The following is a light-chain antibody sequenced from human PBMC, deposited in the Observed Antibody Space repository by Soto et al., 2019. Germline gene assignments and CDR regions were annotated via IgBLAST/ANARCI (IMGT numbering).Light chain of an antibody. J-gene: IGKJ1*01. CDR3: QKYGSLTSST. CDR1: QSVSSTY. Sequence: EIVLTQSPGTLSLSPGERATHSCRASQSVSSTYLAWYQQKPGQAPRLIIYGASSRATGIPDRFSGSGSGTDFTLTISRLEPEDFAVYYCQKYGSLTSSTFGQGTKVEIK. V-gene: IGKV3-20*01. CDR2: GAS.